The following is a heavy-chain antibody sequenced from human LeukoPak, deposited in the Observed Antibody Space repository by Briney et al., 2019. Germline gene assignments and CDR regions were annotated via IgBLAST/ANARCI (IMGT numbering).Heavy chain of an antibody. V-gene: IGHV4-59*04. D-gene: IGHD2-2*01. J-gene: IGHJ4*02. CDR1: GGSISSYY. CDR3: ARHASKRFDY. Sequence: SETLSLTCTVSGGSISSYYWSWIRQPPGKGLEWIGYIYYSGSTYYNPSLKSRVTISVDTSKNQFSLKLSSVTAADTAVYYCARHASKRFDYWGQGTLVTVSS. CDR2: IYYSGST.